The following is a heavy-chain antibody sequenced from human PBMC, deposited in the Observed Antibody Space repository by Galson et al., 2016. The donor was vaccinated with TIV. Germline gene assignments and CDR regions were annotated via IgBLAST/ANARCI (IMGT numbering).Heavy chain of an antibody. D-gene: IGHD3-22*01. J-gene: IGHJ4*02. V-gene: IGHV1-69*01. CDR2: IIPVFHTA. CDR1: GGTFNFYA. CDR3: ARRKQTNYSERGGYYDS. Sequence: QSGAEVKKPGESLRISCKASGGTFNFYAFSWVRQAPGQGLEWMGGIIPVFHTANYAQKFQGRITITADDSTSTAYMELSSLRSEDTAVYYCARRKQTNYSERGGYYDSWGQGTLVTVSS.